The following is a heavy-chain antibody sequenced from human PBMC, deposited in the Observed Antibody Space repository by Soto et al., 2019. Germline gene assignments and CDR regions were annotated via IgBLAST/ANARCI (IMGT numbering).Heavy chain of an antibody. CDR1: GGSFGNSA. Sequence: QVLLVQSGAEVKKPGSSVKISCKASGGSFGNSAINWVRQTPGQGLEWLGGFIPVYRTLNYAQKFQGRVTITADESTGTAYMTLNSLASNDTAVYYCATGVIWIGYFTVDSWGQXTRVXVSS. V-gene: IGHV1-69*01. J-gene: IGHJ4*02. D-gene: IGHD3-3*01. CDR2: FIPVYRTL. CDR3: ATGVIWIGYFTVDS.